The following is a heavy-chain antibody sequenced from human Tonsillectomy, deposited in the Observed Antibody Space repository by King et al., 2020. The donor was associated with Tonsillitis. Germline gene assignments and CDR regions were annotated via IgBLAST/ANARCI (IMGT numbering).Heavy chain of an antibody. J-gene: IGHJ6*02. CDR2: IWYDGSNK. CDR1: GFTFSSYG. Sequence: VQLVESGGGVVQPGRSLRLSCAASGFTFSSYGMHWVRQAPGKGLAWVAVIWYDGSNKYYAVSVKGRFTISRDNSKNTLYLYMNSLRAEDTAVYYCARVKWEQHAYYYYGMDVWGQGTTVTVSS. V-gene: IGHV3-33*01. CDR3: ARVKWEQHAYYYYGMDV. D-gene: IGHD1-26*01.